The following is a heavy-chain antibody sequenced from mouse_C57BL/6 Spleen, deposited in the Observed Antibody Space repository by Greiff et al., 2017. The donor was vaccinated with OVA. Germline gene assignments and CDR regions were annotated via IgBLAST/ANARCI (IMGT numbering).Heavy chain of an antibody. D-gene: IGHD1-1*01. J-gene: IGHJ1*03. CDR3: ARSRYYYGSSLWYFDV. Sequence: EVKLQESGPGLAKPSQTLSLTCSVTGYSITSDYWNWIRKFPGNKLEYMGYISYSGSTYYNPSLKSRISITRDTSKNQYYLQLNSVTTEDTATYYCARSRYYYGSSLWYFDVCGTGTTVTVSS. V-gene: IGHV3-8*01. CDR1: GYSITSDY. CDR2: ISYSGST.